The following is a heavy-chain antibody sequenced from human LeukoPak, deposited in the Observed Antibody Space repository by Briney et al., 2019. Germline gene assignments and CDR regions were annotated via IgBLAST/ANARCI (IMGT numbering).Heavy chain of an antibody. CDR1: GDSISRSTYY. D-gene: IGHD3-10*01. CDR2: VYYGRRP. CDR3: ARHYGP. V-gene: IGHV4-39*01. Sequence: SETLSLTCTVSGDSISRSTYYWAWIRQPPGKGLEWIGSVYYGRRPYFNPSLESRATISVDTSKNQFSLKLNSVTATDTAVYYCARHYGPWGQGTLVTVSS. J-gene: IGHJ4*02.